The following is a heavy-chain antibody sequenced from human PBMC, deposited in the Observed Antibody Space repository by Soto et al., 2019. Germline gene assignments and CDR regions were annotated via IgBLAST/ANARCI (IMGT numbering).Heavy chain of an antibody. CDR2: IYYSGST. V-gene: IGHV4-31*03. J-gene: IGHJ4*02. CDR3: AREWEQLGYFDY. CDR1: GGSISSGGYY. D-gene: IGHD6-6*01. Sequence: PSETLSLTCTVSGGSISSGGYYWSWIRQHPGKGLEWIGYIYYSGSTYYNPSLKSRVTISVDTSKNQFSLKLSSVTAADTAVYYGAREWEQLGYFDYWGQGTLVTVSS.